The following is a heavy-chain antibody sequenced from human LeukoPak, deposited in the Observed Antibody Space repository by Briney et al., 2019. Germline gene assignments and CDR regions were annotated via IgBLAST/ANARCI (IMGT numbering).Heavy chain of an antibody. J-gene: IGHJ3*02. CDR2: IRSKAYGGTT. D-gene: IGHD1-14*01. CDR1: GSTFGDYA. CDR3: TLNRISAFDI. Sequence: GGSLRLSCTASGSTFGDYAMSWFRQAPGKGLEWVGFIRSKAYGGTTEYAASVKGRFTISRDDSKSIAYLQMNSLKTEDTAVYYCTLNRISAFDIWGQGTMVTVSS. V-gene: IGHV3-49*03.